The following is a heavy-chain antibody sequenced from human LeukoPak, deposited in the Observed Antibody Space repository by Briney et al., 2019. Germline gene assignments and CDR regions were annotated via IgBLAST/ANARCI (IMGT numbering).Heavy chain of an antibody. CDR3: ARVREYCSGGSCYTFDY. CDR2: IIPIFGTA. D-gene: IGHD2-15*01. CDR1: GGTFSSYA. J-gene: IGHJ4*02. V-gene: IGHV1-69*13. Sequence: SVKASCKASGGTFSSYAISWVRQAPGQGLEWMGGIIPIFGTANYAQKFQGRVTITADESTSTAYMELSSLRSEDTAVYYCARVREYCSGGSCYTFDYWGQGTLVTVSS.